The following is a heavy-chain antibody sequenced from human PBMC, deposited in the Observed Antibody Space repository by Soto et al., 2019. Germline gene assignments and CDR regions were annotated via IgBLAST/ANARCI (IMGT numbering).Heavy chain of an antibody. J-gene: IGHJ4*02. Sequence: GGSLRLCCAASGFTFTSYPMSWVRQAPGMGLEWVSRIKRDGSTTDYADSVKGRFTVSRDNVKNTLYLQMSSLRAEDTAVYYCASGLIMGTNFWGPGTLVTVSS. CDR3: ASGLIMGTNF. CDR1: GFTFTSYP. CDR2: IKRDGSTT. V-gene: IGHV3-74*01. D-gene: IGHD2-8*01.